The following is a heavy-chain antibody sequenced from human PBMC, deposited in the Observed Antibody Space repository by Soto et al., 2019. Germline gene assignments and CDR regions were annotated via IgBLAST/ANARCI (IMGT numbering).Heavy chain of an antibody. J-gene: IGHJ4*02. CDR2: IYYSGST. D-gene: IGHD5-18*01. CDR1: GGSISSGDYY. CDR3: ASNRYGYTFYDY. Sequence: SETLSLTCTVSGGSISSGDYYRSWIRQPPGKGLEWIGYIYYSGSTYYNPSLKSRVTISVDTSKNQFSLKLSSVTAADTAVYYCASNRYGYTFYDYWGQGTLVTVSS. V-gene: IGHV4-30-4*01.